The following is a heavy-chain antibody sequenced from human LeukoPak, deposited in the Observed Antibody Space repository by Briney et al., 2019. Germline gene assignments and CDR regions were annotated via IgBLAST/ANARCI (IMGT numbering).Heavy chain of an antibody. V-gene: IGHV3-53*01. D-gene: IGHD4-17*01. Sequence: PGGPLRLSCAASGFTVSSNYMSWVRQAPGKGLEWVSVIYSGGSTYYADSVKGRFTISRDNSKNTLYLQMNSLRAEDTAVYYCARASYSGDYLYWGQGTLVTVSS. CDR2: IYSGGST. CDR3: ARASYSGDYLY. CDR1: GFTVSSNY. J-gene: IGHJ4*02.